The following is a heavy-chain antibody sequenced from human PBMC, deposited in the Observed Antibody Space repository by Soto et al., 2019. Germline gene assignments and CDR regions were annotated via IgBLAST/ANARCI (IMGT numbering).Heavy chain of an antibody. CDR2: IPQDGVDG. D-gene: IGHD2-21*02. CDR1: GFTFSMYS. J-gene: IGHJ6*02. Sequence: HPGGSLRLSCEVSGFTFSMYSMSWVRQSPGKGLEWVAKIPQDGVDGHYADSVKGRLTISRDNGKNSLYLQLNNLRAEDTAVYYCARDHLILPAHDFFYGSDVWGRGATVTVSS. V-gene: IGHV3-7*03. CDR3: ARDHLILPAHDFFYGSDV.